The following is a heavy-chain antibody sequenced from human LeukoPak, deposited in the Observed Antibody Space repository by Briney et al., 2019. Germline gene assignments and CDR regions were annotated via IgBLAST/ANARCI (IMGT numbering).Heavy chain of an antibody. D-gene: IGHD1-26*01. CDR3: VKGSSGSYYDDLDY. Sequence: PGGSLRLSCSASGFTFSSYAMHWVRQAPGKGLEDVSGISSNGGSTDYTDSVKGRFTISRDNSKNTLYLQMSSLRAEDTAVYYCVKGSSGSYYDDLDYWGQGTLVTVSS. CDR2: ISSNGGST. CDR1: GFTFSSYA. J-gene: IGHJ4*02. V-gene: IGHV3-64D*09.